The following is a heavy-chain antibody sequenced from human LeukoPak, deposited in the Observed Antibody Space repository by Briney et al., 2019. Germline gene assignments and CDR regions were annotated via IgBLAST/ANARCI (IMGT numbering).Heavy chain of an antibody. CDR1: GFTFSSYT. CDR2: ISNDASHK. Sequence: PGRSLRLSCAASGFTFSSYTMHRVRQAPGKGLEWVAVISNDASHKYYADSVKGRFTISRDNSKNTLYLQMNSLRVEDTAVYYCARDVIPHEDRNNWFDPWGQGTLVTVSS. CDR3: ARDVIPHEDRNNWFDP. J-gene: IGHJ5*02. V-gene: IGHV3-30*04.